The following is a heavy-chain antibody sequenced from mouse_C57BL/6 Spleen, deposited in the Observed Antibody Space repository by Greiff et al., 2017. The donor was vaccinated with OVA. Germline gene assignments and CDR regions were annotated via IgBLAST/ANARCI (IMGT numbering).Heavy chain of an antibody. CDR3: AKEDATVVASRDFDV. CDR2: IHPNSGST. D-gene: IGHD1-1*01. Sequence: QVQLQQPGAELVKPGASVKLSCKASGYTFTSYWMHWVKQRPGQGLEWIGMIHPNSGSTNYNEKFKSKATLTVDKSSSTAYLQLSSQMSEDSAVYYGAKEDATVVASRDFDVWGTGTTVTVSS. J-gene: IGHJ1*03. CDR1: GYTFTSYW. V-gene: IGHV1-64*01.